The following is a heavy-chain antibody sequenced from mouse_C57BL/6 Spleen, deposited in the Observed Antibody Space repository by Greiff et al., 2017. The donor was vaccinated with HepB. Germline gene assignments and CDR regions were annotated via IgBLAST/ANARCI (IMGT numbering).Heavy chain of an antibody. V-gene: IGHV5-4*01. Sequence: EVQGVESGGGLVKPGGSLKLSCAASGFTFSSYAMSWVRQTPEKRLEWVATISDGGSYTYYPDNVKGRFTISRDNAKNNLYLQMSHLKSEDTAMYYCARGDYEGYFDVWGTGTTVTVSS. CDR3: ARGDYEGYFDV. CDR1: GFTFSSYA. J-gene: IGHJ1*03. CDR2: ISDGGSYT. D-gene: IGHD2-4*01.